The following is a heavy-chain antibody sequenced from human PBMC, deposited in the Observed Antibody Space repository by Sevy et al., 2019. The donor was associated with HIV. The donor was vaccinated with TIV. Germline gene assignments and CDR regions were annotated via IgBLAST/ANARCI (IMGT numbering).Heavy chain of an antibody. CDR2: FDPEDGET. J-gene: IGHJ6*02. CDR1: GYTLTELS. D-gene: IGHD2-2*01. CDR3: AMPLVVPAADYYYYGMDV. Sequence: ASVKVSCKVSGYTLTELSMHWVRQAPGKGLEWMGGFDPEDGETIYAQKFQGRVTMTEDTSTDTAYMELSSLRSEDMAVYYCAMPLVVPAADYYYYGMDVWGQGTTVTVSS. V-gene: IGHV1-24*01.